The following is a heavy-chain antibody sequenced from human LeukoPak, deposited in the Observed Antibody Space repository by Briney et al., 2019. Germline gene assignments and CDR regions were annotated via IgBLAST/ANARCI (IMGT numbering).Heavy chain of an antibody. D-gene: IGHD2-15*01. CDR3: AKDGGGEGNFDY. Sequence: GGSLRLSCAASEFSLRDHYMDWIRQAPGKGLEWVGRSRNKANSYTTEYAASVKGRFTISRDNSKNTLYLQMNSLRAEDTAVYYCAKDGGGEGNFDYWGQGTLVTVSS. V-gene: IGHV3-72*01. CDR2: SRNKANSYTT. J-gene: IGHJ4*02. CDR1: EFSLRDHY.